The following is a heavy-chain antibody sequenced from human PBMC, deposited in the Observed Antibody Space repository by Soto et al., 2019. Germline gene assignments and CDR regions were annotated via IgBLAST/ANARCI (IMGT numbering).Heavy chain of an antibody. V-gene: IGHV4-59*01. J-gene: IGHJ6*03. D-gene: IGHD3-3*01. CDR1: GGSISSYY. Sequence: SQTLPLPCSVFGGSISSYYWSWIRQPPKKGLDWMEYICYSGSTNYTPALKSRVHISVDTSKNQFSLKLSSVTAADTAVYYCAREGDFWSGCPRHVGYYYYMDVWGKATTVTVSS. CDR2: ICYSGST. CDR3: AREGDFWSGCPRHVGYYYYMDV.